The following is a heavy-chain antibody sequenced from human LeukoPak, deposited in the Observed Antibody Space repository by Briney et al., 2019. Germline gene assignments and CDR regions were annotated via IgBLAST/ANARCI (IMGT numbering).Heavy chain of an antibody. CDR2: IKNGGSAE. V-gene: IGHV3-7*01. CDR1: RFTFNSYW. D-gene: IGHD6-13*01. J-gene: IGHJ4*02. CDR3: VRDPGIPAAGTVGYFDY. Sequence: GGSLRLSCAASRFTFNSYWMAWVRQAPGKGLEGVANIKNGGSAEYYVDSVKGRFTISRDNAKNSLFLQMNSLRADDTGIYYCVRDPGIPAAGTVGYFDYWGQGTLVTVSS.